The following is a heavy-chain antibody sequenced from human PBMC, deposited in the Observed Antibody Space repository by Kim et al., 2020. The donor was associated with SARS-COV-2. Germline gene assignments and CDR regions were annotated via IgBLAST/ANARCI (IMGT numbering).Heavy chain of an antibody. V-gene: IGHV3-53*01. Sequence: VIYSGGSTYYADSVKGRFTISRDNSKNTLYLQMNSLRAEDTAVYYCASDYWGQGTLVTVSS. CDR2: IYSGGST. CDR3: ASDY. J-gene: IGHJ4*02.